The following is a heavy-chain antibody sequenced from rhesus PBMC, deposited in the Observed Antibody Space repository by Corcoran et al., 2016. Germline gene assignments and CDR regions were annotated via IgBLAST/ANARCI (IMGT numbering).Heavy chain of an antibody. CDR1: GFTFSSYE. D-gene: IGHD4-35*01. CDR2: ISESGGTI. Sequence: DVQLVESGGGLVKPGGSLRLSCVASGFTFSSYEMHWVRQDPGTGLEWFSVISESGGTIYYADSVKGRFTISRDNAKISLFLQMNSLRAEDTAVYYCTSPVTTPIFDYWGQGVLVTVSS. V-gene: IGHV3-100*02. J-gene: IGHJ4*01. CDR3: TSPVTTPIFDY.